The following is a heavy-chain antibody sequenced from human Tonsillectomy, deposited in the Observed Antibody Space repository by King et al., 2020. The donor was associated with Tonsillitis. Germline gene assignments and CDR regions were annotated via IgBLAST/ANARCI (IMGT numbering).Heavy chain of an antibody. CDR1: GGTFSNYA. Sequence: VQLVESGAEVKKPGSSVKVSCKASGGTFSNYAISWVRQAPGQGLEWMGGIIPIFGTANYAQKFQGRVTITADKSTSTAYMELSSLRSEDTAGYYCARPGYGDYENWFDPWGQGTLVTVSS. V-gene: IGHV1-69*06. J-gene: IGHJ5*02. D-gene: IGHD4-17*01. CDR2: IIPIFGTA. CDR3: ARPGYGDYENWFDP.